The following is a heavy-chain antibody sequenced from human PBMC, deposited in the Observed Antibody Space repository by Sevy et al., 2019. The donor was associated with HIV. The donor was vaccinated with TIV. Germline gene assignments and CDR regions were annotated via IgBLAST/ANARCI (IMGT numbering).Heavy chain of an antibody. CDR3: AREHSPSFGLVLRGWFDP. Sequence: GGSLRLSCAASGFIFNSYSMNWVRQAPGKGLEWVSFISSNSDHIYYADSVRGRFTIYRDNAKNSLIPQMNSLRAEDTAVYYCAREHSPSFGLVLRGWFDPWGQGTPVTVSS. V-gene: IGHV3-21*01. CDR1: GFIFNSYS. CDR2: ISSNSDHI. J-gene: IGHJ5*02. D-gene: IGHD6-19*01.